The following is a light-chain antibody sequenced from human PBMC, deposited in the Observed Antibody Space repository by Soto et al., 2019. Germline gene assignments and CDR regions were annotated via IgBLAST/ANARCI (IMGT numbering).Light chain of an antibody. V-gene: IGKV1-39*01. Sequence: QMTQSPSSLSESVGDRVTITWPSSQSFSSDLSWYQKKPGKDHQLMIYAASSLQSGVPSRFRGSGSRKAYPIPIRTLQPDDFATYYCQHSYSTPQTFGQGTTVDIK. CDR1: QSFSSD. J-gene: IGKJ1*01. CDR2: AAS. CDR3: QHSYSTPQT.